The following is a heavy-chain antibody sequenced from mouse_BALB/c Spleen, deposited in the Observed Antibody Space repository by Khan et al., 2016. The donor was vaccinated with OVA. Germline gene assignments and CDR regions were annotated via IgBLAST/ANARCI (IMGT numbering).Heavy chain of an antibody. Sequence: IQLVQSGPELMKPGASVKISCKASGYSFTTYYIHWVIQSHGKSLEWIGFIDPFSGGTTYNQKFKGKATLTADKSSSTAYIHLSNLTSEDSEVYYCTRHGYVAWFTYWGQGTLVTVSA. J-gene: IGHJ3*01. CDR1: GYSFTTYY. CDR2: IDPFSGGT. D-gene: IGHD2-2*01. V-gene: IGHV1S135*01. CDR3: TRHGYVAWFTY.